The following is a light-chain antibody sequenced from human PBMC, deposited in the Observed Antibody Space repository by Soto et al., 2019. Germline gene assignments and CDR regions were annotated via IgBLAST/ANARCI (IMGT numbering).Light chain of an antibody. CDR1: QSVLYSSNNKNY. Sequence: DIVMTQYPDSLAVSLGERATINCKSSQSVLYSSNNKNYLAWYQQKPGQPPKLLIYWASTRESGVPDRFSGSGSGTDFSLTNSSLEAEDVAGYHCQQYCSTPLTFGGGTKVEIK. CDR3: QQYCSTPLT. J-gene: IGKJ4*01. V-gene: IGKV4-1*01. CDR2: WAS.